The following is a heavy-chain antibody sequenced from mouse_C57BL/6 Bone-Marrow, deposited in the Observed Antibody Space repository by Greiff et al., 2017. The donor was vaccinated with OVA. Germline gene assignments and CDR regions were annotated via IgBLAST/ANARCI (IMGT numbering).Heavy chain of an antibody. CDR3: ARDLDPPYGYDVCYAMDY. V-gene: IGHV1-75*01. D-gene: IGHD2-2*01. CDR2: IFPGSGST. Sequence: QVQLQQPGPELVKPGASVKISCKASGYTFTDYYINWVKQRPGQGLEWIGWIFPGSGSTYYNEKFKGKATLTVDKSSSTAYMLLSSLTSEDSAVYFCARDLDPPYGYDVCYAMDYWGQGTSVTVSS. J-gene: IGHJ4*01. CDR1: GYTFTDYY.